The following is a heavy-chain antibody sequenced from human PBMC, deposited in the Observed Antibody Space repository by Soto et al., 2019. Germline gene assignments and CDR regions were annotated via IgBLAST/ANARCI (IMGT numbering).Heavy chain of an antibody. J-gene: IGHJ1*01. Sequence: QVQLVQSGPEVKKPGASVKVSCKVSGYTLNTYGLTWVRQAPGQGLEWMGWLSGYSGDAKYAQKFQDRVAMTTDTSTGTAYLDLKSLRSDDTGVYFCALGYCTNISCYAAEYYHRWGQGTPVTVSP. V-gene: IGHV1-18*01. CDR2: LSGYSGDA. CDR1: GYTLNTYG. CDR3: ALGYCTNISCYAAEYYHR. D-gene: IGHD2-2*03.